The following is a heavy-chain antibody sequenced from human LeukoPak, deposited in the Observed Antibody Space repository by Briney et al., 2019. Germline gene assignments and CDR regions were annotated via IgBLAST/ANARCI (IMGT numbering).Heavy chain of an antibody. Sequence: GGSLRLPCAASGFTFSTSWMSWVRQAPGKGLEWVANIKHDGSEKYYLDSVKGRFTISRDNAKNSLYLQMNGLRAEDTAVYYCARDSWSLFDYWGQGTLVTVSS. V-gene: IGHV3-7*04. J-gene: IGHJ4*02. CDR1: GFTFSTSW. CDR3: ARDSWSLFDY. D-gene: IGHD2-15*01. CDR2: IKHDGSEK.